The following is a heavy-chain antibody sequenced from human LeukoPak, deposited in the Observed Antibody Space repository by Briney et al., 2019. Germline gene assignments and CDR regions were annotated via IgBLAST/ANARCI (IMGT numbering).Heavy chain of an antibody. D-gene: IGHD1-26*01. Sequence: GGSLTLSCAASGFTFSSYGMHWVRQAPGKGLEWVAVIWYDGSNKYYADSVKGRFTISRDNSKNTLYLQMNSLRAEDTAVYYCAYMGALGAFDIWGQGTMVTVSS. J-gene: IGHJ3*02. CDR2: IWYDGSNK. CDR1: GFTFSSYG. V-gene: IGHV3-33*01. CDR3: AYMGALGAFDI.